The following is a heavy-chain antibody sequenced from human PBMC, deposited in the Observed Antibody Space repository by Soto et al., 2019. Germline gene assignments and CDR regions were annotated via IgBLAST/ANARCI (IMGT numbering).Heavy chain of an antibody. D-gene: IGHD6-13*01. Sequence: QVQLQQWGAGLLKPSETLSLTCAVYGGSFSGYYWSWIRQPPGKGLEWIGEINHSGSTNYNPPLKSRVPISVDTSKNPFSLKLSSVTAADTAVYYCARAYSSYLDFWGQGTLVTVSS. V-gene: IGHV4-34*01. J-gene: IGHJ4*02. CDR3: ARAYSSYLDF. CDR1: GGSFSGYY. CDR2: INHSGST.